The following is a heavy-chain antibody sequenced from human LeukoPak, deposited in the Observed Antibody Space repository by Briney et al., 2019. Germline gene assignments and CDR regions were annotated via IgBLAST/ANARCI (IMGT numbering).Heavy chain of an antibody. CDR1: GFTFSSYA. CDR2: ISSSSRYI. J-gene: IGHJ4*02. CDR3: ARDRGYSGYDWDY. V-gene: IGHV3-21*01. Sequence: PGGSLRLSCAASGFTFSSYAMSWVRQAPGKGLEWVSAISSSSRYIYYADSVKGRLTISRDNAKNSLYLQMNSLRAEDTAVYYCARDRGYSGYDWDYWGQGTLVTVSS. D-gene: IGHD5-12*01.